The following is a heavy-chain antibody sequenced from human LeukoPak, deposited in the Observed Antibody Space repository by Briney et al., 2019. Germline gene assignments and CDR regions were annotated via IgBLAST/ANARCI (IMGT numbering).Heavy chain of an antibody. V-gene: IGHV3-21*01. CDR3: AKDSYYDFWSGYYPFDY. CDR1: GFTFSSYS. CDR2: ISSSSSYI. J-gene: IGHJ4*02. D-gene: IGHD3-3*01. Sequence: GGSLRLSCAASGFTFSSYSMNWVRQAPGKGLEWVSSISSSSSYIYYADSVKGRFTISRDNAKNSLYLQMNSLRAEDRAVYYCAKDSYYDFWSGYYPFDYWGQGTLVTVSS.